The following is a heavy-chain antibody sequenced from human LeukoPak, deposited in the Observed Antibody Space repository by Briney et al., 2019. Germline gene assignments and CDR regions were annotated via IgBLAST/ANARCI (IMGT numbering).Heavy chain of an antibody. CDR3: AREPYYYDSSGSSTQYYFDY. V-gene: IGHV1-46*01. J-gene: IGHJ4*02. Sequence: ASVKVSCKASGYTFTSYYMHWVRQAPGQGLEWMGIINPSGGSTSYAQKFQGRVTMTRDMSTSTVYMELSSLRSEDTAVYYCAREPYYYDSSGSSTQYYFDYWGQGTLVTVSS. CDR1: GYTFTSYY. D-gene: IGHD3-22*01. CDR2: INPSGGST.